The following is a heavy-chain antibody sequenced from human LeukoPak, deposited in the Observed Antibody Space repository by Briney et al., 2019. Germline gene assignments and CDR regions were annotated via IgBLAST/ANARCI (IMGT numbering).Heavy chain of an antibody. V-gene: IGHV4-31*03. CDR1: GGSISSGGYY. CDR3: ARDSARPRAFDT. D-gene: IGHD6-6*01. Sequence: PSETLSLTCTVSGGSISSGGYYWSWIRQHPGKGLEWIGYIYYSGSTYYNPSHKSRVTISVDTSKNQFSLKLSSVTAADTAVYYCARDSARPRAFDTWGQGTMVTVSS. J-gene: IGHJ3*02. CDR2: IYYSGST.